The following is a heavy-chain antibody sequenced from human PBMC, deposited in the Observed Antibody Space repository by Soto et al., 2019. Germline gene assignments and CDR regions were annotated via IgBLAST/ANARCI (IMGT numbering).Heavy chain of an antibody. J-gene: IGHJ6*04. CDR2: IDNAGTDS. Sequence: EVQLVESGGGLVQPGGSLRLSCAASGFTLSGRSMHWVRQAPGKGLVWVSGIDNAGTDSTYADSVKGRFTSSRDNAKNMLYLQMNSLRVEYTAVYYCARGWFGPDVWGKETTVTVSS. D-gene: IGHD3-10*01. CDR1: GFTLSGRS. V-gene: IGHV3-74*01. CDR3: ARGWFGPDV.